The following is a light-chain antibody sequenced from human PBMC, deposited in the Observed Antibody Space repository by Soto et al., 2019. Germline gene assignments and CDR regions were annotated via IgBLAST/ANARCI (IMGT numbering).Light chain of an antibody. CDR1: SRDVGASDY. CDR3: LSHSGSSNV. J-gene: IGLJ1*01. CDR2: EVN. V-gene: IGLV2-8*01. Sequence: QSALTQPPSASGSPGQSVAISCTGTSRDVGASDYGSWYQQHSGKAPKLLLYEVNKRTSGVPDRFSGSKSGNTASLTVSALQAADEADYYCLSHSGSSNVLGTGTKLTV.